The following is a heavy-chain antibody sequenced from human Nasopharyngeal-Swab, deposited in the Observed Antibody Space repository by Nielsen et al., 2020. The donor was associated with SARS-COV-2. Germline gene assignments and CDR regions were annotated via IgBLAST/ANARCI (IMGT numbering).Heavy chain of an antibody. CDR3: ARGSSVHAFDV. V-gene: IGHV3-33*01. D-gene: IGHD3-10*01. CDR1: GFTFSSYG. CDR2: IWYDGSNK. J-gene: IGHJ3*01. Sequence: SCAASGFTFSSYGMHWVRQAPGKGLEWVAVIWYDGSNKYYADSVKGRFTISRDNSKNTLFLEMDSLRAEDTAVYYCARGSSVHAFDVWGQGTEVTVSS.